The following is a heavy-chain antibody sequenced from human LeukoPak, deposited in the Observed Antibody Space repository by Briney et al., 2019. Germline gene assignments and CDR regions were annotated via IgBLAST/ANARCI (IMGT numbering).Heavy chain of an antibody. CDR2: INHSGST. CDR1: GESFSGNF. CDR3: AREVGYDFPSSWFDP. J-gene: IGHJ5*02. V-gene: IGHV4-34*01. Sequence: SETLSLTCAVSGESFSGNFWTWLRQPPGKGLEWIGKINHSGSTNYNPSLKSRVTISVDTSKNQFSLKLSSVTAADTAVYYCAREVGYDFPSSWFDPWGQGTLVTVSS. D-gene: IGHD3-3*01.